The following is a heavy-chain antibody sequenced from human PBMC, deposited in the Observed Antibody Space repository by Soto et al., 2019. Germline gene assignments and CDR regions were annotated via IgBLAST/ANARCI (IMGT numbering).Heavy chain of an antibody. CDR3: ARVERGTVTTVVDAFDI. Sequence: QVQLQQWGAGLLKPSETLSLTCAVYGGFVSSGSYYWSGIRQPPGKGLEWIGEMRHSGGTHFNPSLKSRGTISVDTSKNQFSLRMSSVTAADTALYYCARVERGTVTTVVDAFDIWGPGTMVTVSS. CDR2: MRHSGGT. J-gene: IGHJ3*02. V-gene: IGHV4-34*01. CDR1: GGFVSSGSYY. D-gene: IGHD1-1*01.